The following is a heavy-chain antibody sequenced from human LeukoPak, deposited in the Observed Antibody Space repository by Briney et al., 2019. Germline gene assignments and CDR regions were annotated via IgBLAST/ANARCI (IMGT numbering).Heavy chain of an antibody. CDR3: ARGVAVAHGPWFDP. CDR2: IYHSGST. V-gene: IGHV4-38-2*02. CDR1: GYSISSGYY. Sequence: SETLSLTCTVSGYSISSGYYWGWIRQPPGKGLEWIGSIYHSGSTYYNPSLKSRVTISVDTSKNQFSLKPSSVTAADTAVYYCARGVAVAHGPWFDPWGQGTLVTVSS. D-gene: IGHD6-19*01. J-gene: IGHJ5*02.